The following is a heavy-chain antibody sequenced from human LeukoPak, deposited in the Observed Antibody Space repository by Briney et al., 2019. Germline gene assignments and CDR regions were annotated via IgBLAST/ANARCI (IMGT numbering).Heavy chain of an antibody. J-gene: IGHJ6*02. V-gene: IGHV3-30-3*01. Sequence: GRSLRLSCAASGFTFSNYAMHWVRQAPGKGLEWVAVISYDGSNKYYADSVKGRFTISRDNSKNTLYLQMNSLRAEDTAVYYCARDRYSGYDPYFYYGMDVWGQGTTVTVSS. CDR3: ARDRYSGYDPYFYYGMDV. CDR1: GFTFSNYA. D-gene: IGHD5-12*01. CDR2: ISYDGSNK.